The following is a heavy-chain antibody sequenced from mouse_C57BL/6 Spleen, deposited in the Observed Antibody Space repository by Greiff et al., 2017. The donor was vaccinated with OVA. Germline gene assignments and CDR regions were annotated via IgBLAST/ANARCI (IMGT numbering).Heavy chain of an antibody. CDR1: GLTFNTYA. CDR2: IRSKSSNYAT. J-gene: IGHJ2*01. D-gene: IGHD2-4*01. V-gene: IGHV10-3*01. CDR3: VRDREHYDYDVSYYFDY. Sequence: EVMLVESGGGLVQPKGSLKLSCDASGLTFNTYAMHWVGQAPGKGLEWVVRIRSKSSNYATYYADLVKDRFTITRDDSQNILYLQMNNLKTADSAMYYCVRDREHYDYDVSYYFDYWGQGTTLTVSS.